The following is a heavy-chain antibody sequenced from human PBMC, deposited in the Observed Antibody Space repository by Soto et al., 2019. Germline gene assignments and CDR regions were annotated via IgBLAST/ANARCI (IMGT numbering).Heavy chain of an antibody. CDR1: GFTFSSYG. V-gene: IGHV3-30*18. CDR2: ISYDGSNK. CDR3: AKDYYGMDV. J-gene: IGHJ6*02. Sequence: GGSLRLSCAASGFTFSSYGMHWVRQAPGKGLEWVAVISYDGSNKYYADSVKGRFTISRDNSKNTLYLQMNSLRAEDTAVYYCAKDYYGMDVWGQGTTVTVSS.